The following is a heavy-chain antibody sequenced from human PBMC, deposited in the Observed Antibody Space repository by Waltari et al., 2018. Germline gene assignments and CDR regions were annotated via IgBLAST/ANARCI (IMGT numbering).Heavy chain of an antibody. D-gene: IGHD6-6*01. Sequence: EVQLLESGGGLVQPGGSLRLSCAASGFTFSSYAMSWVRQAPGKGLEWVSAISGSGCSTYYADSVKGRFTISRDNSKNMLYLQMNSLRAEDTAVYYCAKNRYSSSLSANWGQGTLVTVSS. CDR1: GFTFSSYA. CDR3: AKNRYSSSLSAN. CDR2: ISGSGCST. J-gene: IGHJ4*02. V-gene: IGHV3-23*01.